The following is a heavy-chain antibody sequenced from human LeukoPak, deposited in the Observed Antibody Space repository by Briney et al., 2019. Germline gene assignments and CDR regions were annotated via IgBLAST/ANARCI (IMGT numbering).Heavy chain of an antibody. CDR3: AREGIAVAGLDY. CDR2: IYYSGST. V-gene: IGHV4-59*01. D-gene: IGHD6-19*01. Sequence: SETLSLTCTVSGGSISSYYWSWIRQPPGKGLGWIGYIYYSGSTNYNPSLKSRVTISVDTSKNQFSLKLSSVTAADTAVYYCAREGIAVAGLDYWGQGTLVTVSS. CDR1: GGSISSYY. J-gene: IGHJ4*02.